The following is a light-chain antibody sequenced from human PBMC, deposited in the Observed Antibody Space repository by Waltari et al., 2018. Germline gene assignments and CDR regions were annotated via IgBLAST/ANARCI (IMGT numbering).Light chain of an antibody. J-gene: IGKJ5*01. CDR2: SAS. CDR1: QSVSSRY. CDR3: QEFGSSPTVT. Sequence: IVLTQSPGTLSLSPGERATLSCRASQSVSSRYLACYQQKPGKAPRVVIYSASGRATGIPDRFSGSGSGTDFTLTISRLEPEDFAMYYCQEFGSSPTVTFGQGTRLEIK. V-gene: IGKV3-20*01.